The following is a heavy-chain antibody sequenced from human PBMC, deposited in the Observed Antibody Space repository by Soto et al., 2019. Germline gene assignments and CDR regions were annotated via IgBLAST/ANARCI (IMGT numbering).Heavy chain of an antibody. Sequence: QVQLVQSGAEVKKPGSSVKVSCKASGGTFSSYAISWVRQAPGQGLEWMGGIIHIFGTANYAQKFQGRVTITADESTSTAYMGLSSLRSEDTAVYYCALSRKTGYSSGWYKGGFDYWGQGTLVTVSS. J-gene: IGHJ4*02. CDR2: IIHIFGTA. V-gene: IGHV1-69*01. D-gene: IGHD6-19*01. CDR1: GGTFSSYA. CDR3: ALSRKTGYSSGWYKGGFDY.